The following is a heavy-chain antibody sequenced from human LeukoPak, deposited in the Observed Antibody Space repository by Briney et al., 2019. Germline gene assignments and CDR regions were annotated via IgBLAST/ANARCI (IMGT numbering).Heavy chain of an antibody. CDR2: IKGDGSEK. D-gene: IGHD2-8*01. J-gene: IGHJ4*02. CDR3: ARGGFGYVYFDY. CDR1: GFTFSAYW. V-gene: IGHV3-7*01. Sequence: GGSLRLSCAASGFTFSAYWMSWVRQAPGKGLEWVAHIKGDGSEKYSVDSVKGRFTISRDNAKSSLYLQMNSLRAEDTALYYCARGGFGYVYFDYWGQGSLVTVSS.